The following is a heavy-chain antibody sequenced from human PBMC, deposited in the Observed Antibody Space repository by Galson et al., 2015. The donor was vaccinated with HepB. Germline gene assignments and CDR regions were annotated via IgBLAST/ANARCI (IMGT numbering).Heavy chain of an antibody. V-gene: IGHV3-9*01. CDR1: GFTFDDYA. J-gene: IGHJ3*02. Sequence: SLRLSCAASGFTFDDYAMHWVRQAPGKGLEWVSGISWNSGSIGYADSVKGRFTISRGNAKNSLYLQMNSLRAEDTALYYCAKEPTGAFDIWGQGTMVTVSS. CDR2: ISWNSGSI. D-gene: IGHD3-9*01. CDR3: AKEPTGAFDI.